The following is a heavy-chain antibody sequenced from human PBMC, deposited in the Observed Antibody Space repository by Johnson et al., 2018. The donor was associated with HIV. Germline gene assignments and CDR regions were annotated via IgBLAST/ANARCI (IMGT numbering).Heavy chain of an antibody. V-gene: IGHV3-30*03. CDR3: ARGIGAAAVPDAFDI. Sequence: QVQLVESGGGVVQPGRSLRLSCAASGFTFSSYGMHWVRQAPGKGLEWVAVISYDGSNKYYADSVKGRFTISRDNSKNTLYLQMNSLRAEDTAVYYCARGIGAAAVPDAFDIWGQGTLVSVS. J-gene: IGHJ3*02. CDR1: GFTFSSYG. CDR2: ISYDGSNK. D-gene: IGHD2-15*01.